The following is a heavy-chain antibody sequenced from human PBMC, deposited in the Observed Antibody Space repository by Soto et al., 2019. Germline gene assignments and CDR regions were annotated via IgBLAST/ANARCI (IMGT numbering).Heavy chain of an antibody. Sequence: GSLRLSCAASGFTFSSYSMNWVRQAPGKGLEWVSSISSSSSYIYYADSVKGRFTISRDNAKNSLYLQMNSLRAEDTAVYYCAREKGITGTTVDYYYGMDVWGQGTTVTVSS. CDR1: GFTFSSYS. J-gene: IGHJ6*02. CDR3: AREKGITGTTVDYYYGMDV. CDR2: ISSSSSYI. V-gene: IGHV3-21*01. D-gene: IGHD1-7*01.